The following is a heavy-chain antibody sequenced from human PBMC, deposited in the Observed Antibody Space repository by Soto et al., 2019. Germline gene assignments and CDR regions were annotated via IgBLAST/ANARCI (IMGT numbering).Heavy chain of an antibody. CDR3: ARDVSGPGATYVMDV. Sequence: ASVKVSCKASGYIFSSHCIYWVRQAPGQDLQWMGIINPGGGRTAYAQKFQGRVTLTREMSTSTVYMELTSRTYDDTAVYYCARDVSGPGATYVMDVWGQGTTVTVSS. CDR2: INPGGGRT. V-gene: IGHV1-46*01. CDR1: GYIFSSHC. D-gene: IGHD2-2*01. J-gene: IGHJ6*02.